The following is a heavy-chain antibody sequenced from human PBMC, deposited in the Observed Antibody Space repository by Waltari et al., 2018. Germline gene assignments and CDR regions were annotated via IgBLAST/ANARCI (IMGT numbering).Heavy chain of an antibody. CDR3: AIGGDTAMGSFDY. V-gene: IGHV4-39*07. D-gene: IGHD5-18*01. CDR1: GGSISSSSYY. J-gene: IGHJ4*02. CDR2: IYYSGST. Sequence: QLQLQESGPGLVKPSETLSLTCTVSGGSISSSSYYWGWIRQPPGKGLEWIGSIYYSGSTYYNPSLKSRVTITRDRSMSTAYMELSSLRSEDTAMYYCAIGGDTAMGSFDYWGQGTLVTVSS.